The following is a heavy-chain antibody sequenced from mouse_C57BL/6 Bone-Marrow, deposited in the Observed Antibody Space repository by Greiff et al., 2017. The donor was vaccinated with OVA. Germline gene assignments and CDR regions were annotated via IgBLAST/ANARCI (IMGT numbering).Heavy chain of an antibody. D-gene: IGHD1-1*01. Sequence: VQLQQPGAELVKPGASVKMSCKASGYTFTSYWITWVKQRPGQGLEWIGDIYPGSGSTNYNEKFKSKATLTVDTSSSTAYMQLSSLTSEDSAVYYCASITAVVAHWYFDVWGTGTTVTVSS. J-gene: IGHJ1*03. CDR1: GYTFTSYW. CDR3: ASITAVVAHWYFDV. V-gene: IGHV1-55*01. CDR2: IYPGSGST.